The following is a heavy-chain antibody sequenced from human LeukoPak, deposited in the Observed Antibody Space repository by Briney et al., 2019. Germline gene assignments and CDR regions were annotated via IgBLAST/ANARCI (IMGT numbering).Heavy chain of an antibody. CDR1: GFTFSSYG. D-gene: IGHD3-3*01. CDR3: AARDFWSGPASDY. Sequence: GGSLRLSCAASGFTFSSYGTHWVRQAPGKGLEWVAFIRYDGSEKYYADSVKGRFTISRDNSKNTLYLQMNSLRAEDTAVYYCAARDFWSGPASDYWGQGTLVTVSS. CDR2: IRYDGSEK. V-gene: IGHV3-30*02. J-gene: IGHJ4*02.